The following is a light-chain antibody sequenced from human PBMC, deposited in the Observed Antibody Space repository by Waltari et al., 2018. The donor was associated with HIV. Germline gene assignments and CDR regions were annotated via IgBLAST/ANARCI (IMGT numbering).Light chain of an antibody. Sequence: QSALSQPRSVSGSPGQPVSISCTGPSSDVGYFNYVSWYQKHPGKAPKIMIHDVTERPSGVPDRFSGSKTGNTASLTISGLQVEDEADYYCCLYAGNNNYVFGTGTKVTVL. V-gene: IGLV2-11*01. CDR3: CLYAGNNNYV. CDR1: SSDVGYFNY. CDR2: DVT. J-gene: IGLJ1*01.